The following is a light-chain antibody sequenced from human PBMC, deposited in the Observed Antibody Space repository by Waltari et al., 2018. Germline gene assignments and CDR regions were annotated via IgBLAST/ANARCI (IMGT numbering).Light chain of an antibody. CDR3: QQANSFPIT. V-gene: IGKV1D-12*01. CDR1: QGISSW. Sequence: SVGDRVTITCRASQGISSWLVWYQQKPGKAPKLLIYAASNLQSGVPSRFSGSGSGTEFTLTISSLQPEDFATYYCQQANSFPITFGQGTRLEIK. J-gene: IGKJ5*01. CDR2: AAS.